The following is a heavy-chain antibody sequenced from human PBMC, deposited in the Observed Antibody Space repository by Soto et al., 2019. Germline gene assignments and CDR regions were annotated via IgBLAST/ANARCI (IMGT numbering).Heavy chain of an antibody. D-gene: IGHD3-16*01. CDR2: IDPSDSYT. CDR1: GYRFTSNW. CDR3: ARMGSSYGMDV. V-gene: IGHV5-10-1*01. Sequence: GESLKISCKGSGYRFTSNWISWVLQMPGKGLQWMGRIDPSDSYTNYSPSFQGHVTISADKSISTAYLQWSSLKASDTAIYYCARMGSSYGMDVWGQGTTVSVSS. J-gene: IGHJ6*02.